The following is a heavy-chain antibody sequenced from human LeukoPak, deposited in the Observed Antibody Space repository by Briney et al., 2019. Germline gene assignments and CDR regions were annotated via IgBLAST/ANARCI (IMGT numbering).Heavy chain of an antibody. Sequence: GSVKVSCKASGYTFTGYYIHWVRQAPGQGLEWMGWINPNSGDTNYAQNFQGRVTMTKDTSTNTAYMELSRLKSDDTAVYYCARGAGTTTWFDPWGQGTLVTVSS. CDR3: ARGAGTTTWFDP. V-gene: IGHV1-2*02. CDR1: GYTFTGYY. CDR2: INPNSGDT. D-gene: IGHD1-1*01. J-gene: IGHJ5*02.